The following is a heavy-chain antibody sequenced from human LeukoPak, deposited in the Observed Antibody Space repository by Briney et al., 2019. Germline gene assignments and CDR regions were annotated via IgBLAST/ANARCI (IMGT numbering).Heavy chain of an antibody. J-gene: IGHJ4*02. CDR2: INPSGGST. CDR3: ARELRDYYDSSGSNRDY. V-gene: IGHV1-46*01. D-gene: IGHD3-22*01. CDR1: GCTFTSYY. Sequence: ASVKVSCKASGCTFTSYYMHWVRQAPGQGLEWMGIINPSGGSTSYAQKFQGRVTMTRDMSTSTVYMELSSLRSEDTAVYYCARELRDYYDSSGSNRDYWGQGTLVTVSS.